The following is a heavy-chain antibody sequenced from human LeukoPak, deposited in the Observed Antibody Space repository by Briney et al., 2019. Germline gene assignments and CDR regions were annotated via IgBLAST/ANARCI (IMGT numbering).Heavy chain of an antibody. CDR2: ISWNSGSI. Sequence: PGGSLRLSCAASGFTFDDYAMHWVRQAPGKGLEWVSGISWNSGSIGYADSVKGRFTISRDNAKNSLYLQMNSLRAEDTAVYYCASSRYGGNPAYYYYGMDVWGQGTTVTVSS. D-gene: IGHD4-23*01. CDR3: ASSRYGGNPAYYYYGMDV. V-gene: IGHV3-9*01. J-gene: IGHJ6*02. CDR1: GFTFDDYA.